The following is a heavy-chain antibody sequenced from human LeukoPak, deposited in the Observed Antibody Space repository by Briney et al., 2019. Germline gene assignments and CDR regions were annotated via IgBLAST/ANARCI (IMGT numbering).Heavy chain of an antibody. CDR2: ISYDGSNK. CDR3: ARDVLASSGWPTSHFDC. CDR1: GFTFSSYG. V-gene: IGHV3-30*03. D-gene: IGHD6-19*01. Sequence: QSGGSLRLSCAASGFTFSSYGMHWVRQAPGKGLEWVAVISYDGSNKYYADSVKGRFTISRDNSKNTLYLQMNSLRAEDTAVYYCARDVLASSGWPTSHFDCWGQGALVTVSS. J-gene: IGHJ4*02.